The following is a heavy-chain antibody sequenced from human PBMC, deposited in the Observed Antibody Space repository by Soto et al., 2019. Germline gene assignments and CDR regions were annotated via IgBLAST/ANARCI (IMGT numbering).Heavy chain of an antibody. V-gene: IGHV4-59*01. CDR1: CVSPTSYR. CDR2: TSYTANT. CDR3: ARDIHAGFTHYFDP. D-gene: IGHD1-26*01. Sequence: SETLSLTCMFSCVSPTSYRWMWIRQFPGKGLEWIAYTSYTANTNYNPSHQSRVTISMDTSKKQLPLKLPSLTAADTAVYYCARDIHAGFTHYFDPWGQGTLVTVSS. J-gene: IGHJ5*02.